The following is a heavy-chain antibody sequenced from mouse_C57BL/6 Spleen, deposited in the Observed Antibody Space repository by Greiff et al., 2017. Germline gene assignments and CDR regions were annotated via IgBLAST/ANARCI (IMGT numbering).Heavy chain of an antibody. J-gene: IGHJ4*01. D-gene: IGHD1-1*01. V-gene: IGHV14-4*01. CDR1: GFNIKDDY. Sequence: VQLKQSGAELVRPGASVKLSCTASGFNIKDDYMHWVKQRPEQGLEWIGWIDPENGDTEYASKFQGKATITADTSSNTAYLQLSSLTSEDTAVYYYTFITTVVARAMDYWGQGTSVTVSS. CDR2: IDPENGDT. CDR3: TFITTVVARAMDY.